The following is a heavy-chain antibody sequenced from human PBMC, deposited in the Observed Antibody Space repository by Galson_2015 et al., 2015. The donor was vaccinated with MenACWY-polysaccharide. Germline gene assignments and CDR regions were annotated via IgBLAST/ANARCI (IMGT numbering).Heavy chain of an antibody. CDR3: ARDSENLDY. CDR1: GCIFTNYA. D-gene: IGHD6-19*01. CDR2: ISAGNGRT. J-gene: IGHJ4*02. Sequence: SVKVSCKASGCIFTNYAMHWVRQAPGQSFEWMGWISAGNGRTEYSQKFQGRVTITRDTSASTAYMEVSSLRSEDTAVYYCARDSENLDYWGQGTLVTVSS. V-gene: IGHV1-3*01.